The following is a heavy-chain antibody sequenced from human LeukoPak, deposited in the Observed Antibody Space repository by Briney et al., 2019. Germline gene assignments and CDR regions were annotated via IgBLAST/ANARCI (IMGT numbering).Heavy chain of an antibody. CDR2: TSSDLNVK. D-gene: IGHD3-10*01. V-gene: IGHV3-30-3*01. J-gene: IGHJ4*02. Sequence: PGGSLGLSCAASGFTFRNYVIHWVRQAPGKGLEWVAVTSSDLNVKLYADSVKGRFTISRDNSRSTLYLQMNSLRPEDTAIYYCAREGYYGSGSPPSLYFAYWGQGTLVTVSS. CDR1: GFTFRNYV. CDR3: AREGYYGSGSPPSLYFAY.